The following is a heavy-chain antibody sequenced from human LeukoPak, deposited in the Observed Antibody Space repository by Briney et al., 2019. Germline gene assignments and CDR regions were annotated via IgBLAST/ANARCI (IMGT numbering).Heavy chain of an antibody. CDR1: GGSFSGYY. Sequence: PSETLSLTCAVYGGSFSGYYWSWIRQPPGKGLEWIGEINHSGSTNYNPSLKSRVTISVDTSKNQFSLKLSSVTAADTAVYYCARGLTDSYFDYWGQGTLVTVSS. J-gene: IGHJ4*02. D-gene: IGHD2-15*01. CDR3: ARGLTDSYFDY. V-gene: IGHV4-34*01. CDR2: INHSGST.